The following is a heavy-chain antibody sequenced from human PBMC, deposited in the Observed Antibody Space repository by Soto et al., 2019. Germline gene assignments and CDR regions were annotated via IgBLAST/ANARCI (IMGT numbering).Heavy chain of an antibody. CDR2: IWYDGSNK. D-gene: IGHD3-3*01. CDR3: ARDPVLNFGLYYYYYMDV. CDR1: GFTFSSYG. Sequence: GGSLRLSCAASGFTFSSYGMHWVRQAPGKGLEWVAGIWYDGSNKYYADSVEGRFTISRDKSKNTLYLQMNSLRAEDTAVYYCARDPVLNFGLYYYYYMDVWGKGTTVTVSS. V-gene: IGHV3-33*01. J-gene: IGHJ6*03.